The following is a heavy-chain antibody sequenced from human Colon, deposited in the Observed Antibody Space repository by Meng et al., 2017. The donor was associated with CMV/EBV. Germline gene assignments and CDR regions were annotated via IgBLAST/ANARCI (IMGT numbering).Heavy chain of an antibody. Sequence: GESLKISCVASGFDFNFYAMTWVRQAPGKGLEWVSLISGNGINTYYADSVKGRFTTSRDNSKNTVYLQMNSLRAEDTAVYFCAKTIAPGTLARPFDPWGQGTLVTVSS. D-gene: IGHD6-6*01. CDR2: ISGNGINT. CDR1: GFDFNFYA. CDR3: AKTIAPGTLARPFDP. V-gene: IGHV3-23*01. J-gene: IGHJ5*02.